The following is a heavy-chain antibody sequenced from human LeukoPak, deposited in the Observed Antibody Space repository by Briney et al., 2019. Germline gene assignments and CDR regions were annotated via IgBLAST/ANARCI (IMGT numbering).Heavy chain of an antibody. J-gene: IGHJ4*02. CDR2: ISGSGGST. V-gene: IGHV3-23*01. CDR1: GFTFSSYA. D-gene: IGHD6-13*01. Sequence: GGSLRLSCAASGFTFSSYAMSWVRQAPGKGLEWVSAISGSGGSTYYADSVKGRFTISRDNSKNTLYLQMNSLRAEDTAVYYCAKVKEQQLAPYYFDYWGQGTLVTVSS. CDR3: AKVKEQQLAPYYFDY.